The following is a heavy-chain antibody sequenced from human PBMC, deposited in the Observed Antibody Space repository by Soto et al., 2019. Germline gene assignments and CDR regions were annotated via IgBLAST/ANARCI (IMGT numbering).Heavy chain of an antibody. V-gene: IGHV3-13*01. CDR1: GFTFSVYG. CDR3: ARGGGLGEQYSDAFDM. J-gene: IGHJ3*02. Sequence: EVQLVESGGGLVQAGGSLRLSCAASGFTFSVYGMHWVRPAPGQSPEWVSVIGTSGHAFYADSVKGRFTITREDAKNSVYLQMNSLRDGDTAVYYCARGGGLGEQYSDAFDMWSQGTMVTVSS. D-gene: IGHD3-10*01. CDR2: IGTSGHA.